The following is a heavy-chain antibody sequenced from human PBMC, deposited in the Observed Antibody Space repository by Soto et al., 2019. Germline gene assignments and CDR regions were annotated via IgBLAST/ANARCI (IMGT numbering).Heavy chain of an antibody. CDR2: ISHSGTT. V-gene: IGHV4-34*01. D-gene: IGHD2-15*01. CDR1: GGSFSGNY. CDR3: ARVHLPGGNTFYYDY. Sequence: QVQLQQWGAGLLKPSETLSLPCTVYGGSFSGNYWSWIRLPPGMGLEWIGEISHSGTTNYNPSLISRVTISVDTSKNQFSLKLSSVTAADTAISYCARVHLPGGNTFYYDYWGQGTLVTVSS. J-gene: IGHJ4*02.